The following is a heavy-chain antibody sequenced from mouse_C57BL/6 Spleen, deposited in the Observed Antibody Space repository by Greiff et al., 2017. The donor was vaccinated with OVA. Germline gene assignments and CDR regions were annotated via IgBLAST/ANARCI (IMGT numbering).Heavy chain of an antibody. J-gene: IGHJ2*01. CDR2: IYPRSGNT. Sequence: VQVVESGAELARPGASVKLSCKASGYTFTSYGISWVKQRTGQGLEWIGEIYPRSGNTYYNEKFKGKATLTADKSSSTAYMELRSLTSEDSAVYFCARWDSSGPFDYWGQGTTLTVSS. V-gene: IGHV1-81*01. CDR1: GYTFTSYG. CDR3: ARWDSSGPFDY. D-gene: IGHD3-2*02.